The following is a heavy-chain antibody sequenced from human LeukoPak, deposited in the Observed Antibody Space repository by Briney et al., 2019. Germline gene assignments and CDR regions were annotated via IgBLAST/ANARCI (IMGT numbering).Heavy chain of an antibody. CDR2: IYTSGST. CDR1: GGSFSGYY. Sequence: SETLSLTCAVYGGSFSGYYWSWIRQPAGKGLEWIGRIYTSGSTNYNPSLKSRVTISVDTSKNQFSLKLSSVTAADTAVYYCARGGVATIDYWGQGTLVTVSS. V-gene: IGHV4-59*10. D-gene: IGHD5-12*01. J-gene: IGHJ4*02. CDR3: ARGGVATIDY.